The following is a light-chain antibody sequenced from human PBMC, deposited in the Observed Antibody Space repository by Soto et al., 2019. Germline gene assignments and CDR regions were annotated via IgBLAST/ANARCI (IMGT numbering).Light chain of an antibody. CDR1: QSLVHDNGETY. CDR3: MKETQFHRE. V-gene: IGKV2-24*01. Sequence: IFITQTPLSSPFTLGQPASISCSSSQSLVHDNGETYLSWLQQRPGQPPRLLIYKISNRFSGVPDRFSGSGAGKDLTLKISRVDAEDVGVYYRMKETQFHREFGQGNKVDIK. CDR2: KIS. J-gene: IGKJ1*01.